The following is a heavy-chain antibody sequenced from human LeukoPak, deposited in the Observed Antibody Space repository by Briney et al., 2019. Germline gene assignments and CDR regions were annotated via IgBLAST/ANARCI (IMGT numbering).Heavy chain of an antibody. D-gene: IGHD3-10*01. J-gene: IGHJ4*02. Sequence: ASVKVSCKASGYTFTNYHIAWVRQAPGQGLEWMGWVSTNDGNTVYAQKLQGRVTMTTDTSTSTAYMELRSLRSGDTAVYYCAREGPGFPVDYWGQGTLVTVSA. CDR2: VSTNDGNT. V-gene: IGHV1-18*01. CDR3: AREGPGFPVDY. CDR1: GYTFTNYH.